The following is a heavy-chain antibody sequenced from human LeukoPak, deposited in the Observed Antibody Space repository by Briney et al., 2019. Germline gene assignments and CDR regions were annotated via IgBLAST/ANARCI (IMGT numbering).Heavy chain of an antibody. CDR1: GFTFSTFN. CDR3: AKSYYYHSGSFDY. J-gene: IGHJ4*02. Sequence: GGSLRLSCAASGFTFSTFNMHWVRQAPGKGLEWVAVFSSDGRSTFYAENVQGRFTLSRDNSKNTLSLQMNSLRAEDTAVYYCAKSYYYHSGSFDYWGEGTLVTVSS. D-gene: IGHD3-10*01. CDR2: FSSDGRST. V-gene: IGHV3-30*18.